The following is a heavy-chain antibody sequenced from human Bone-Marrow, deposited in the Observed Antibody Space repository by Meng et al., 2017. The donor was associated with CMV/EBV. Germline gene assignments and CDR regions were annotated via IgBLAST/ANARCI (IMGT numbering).Heavy chain of an antibody. CDR1: GGSFSGYY. J-gene: IGHJ4*02. D-gene: IGHD1-26*01. Sequence: LSRNGAVYGGSFSGYYWSWMRQPPGEGLEWIGEINHSGNTNYNPYLKSRVTISVDTSKNQFSLKLSSVTAADTAVYYCARQVGATDYWGQGTLVTVSS. V-gene: IGHV4-34*01. CDR3: ARQVGATDY. CDR2: INHSGNT.